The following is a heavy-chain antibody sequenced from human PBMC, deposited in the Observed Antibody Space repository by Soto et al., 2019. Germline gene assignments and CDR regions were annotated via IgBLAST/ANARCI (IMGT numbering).Heavy chain of an antibody. V-gene: IGHV1-3*01. CDR1: GYTFTSYA. CDR2: INAGNGNT. CDR3: AREGSNYYDSSGYYRFDY. D-gene: IGHD3-22*01. J-gene: IGHJ4*02. Sequence: ASVKVSCKASGYTFTSYAMHWVRQAPGQRLEWMGWINAGNGNTKYSQKFQGRVTITRDTSASTAYMELSSLRSEDTAVYYCAREGSNYYDSSGYYRFDYWGQGTLVTVSS.